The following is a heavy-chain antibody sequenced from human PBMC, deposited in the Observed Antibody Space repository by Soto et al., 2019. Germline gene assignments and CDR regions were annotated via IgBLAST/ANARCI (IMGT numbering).Heavy chain of an antibody. D-gene: IGHD2-2*01. Sequence: GGSLRLSCAASGYTFRTNDMSWVRQAPGKGLEWVSGISGTDGSTSYIDSVKGRFTISRDDSENTLYLQMNSLRAEDTAVYYCAKRACSTASCSYFDYWGHGTLVTVSS. V-gene: IGHV3-23*01. CDR1: GYTFRTND. J-gene: IGHJ4*01. CDR2: ISGTDGST. CDR3: AKRACSTASCSYFDY.